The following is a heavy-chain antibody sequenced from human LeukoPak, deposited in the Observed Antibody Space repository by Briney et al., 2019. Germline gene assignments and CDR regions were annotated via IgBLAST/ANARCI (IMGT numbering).Heavy chain of an antibody. J-gene: IGHJ5*02. D-gene: IGHD2-2*01. CDR2: XXXXXXX. CDR1: GGSFSGYY. V-gene: IGHV4-34*01. Sequence: SETLSLTCAVYGGSFSGYYWSWIRQPPGKGXXXXXXXXXXXXXNYNPSLKSRVTISVDTSKNQFSLKLSSVTAADTAVYYCARGRPKDIVVVPAAMLRWFDPWGQGTLVTVSS. CDR3: ARGRPKDIVVVPAAMLRWFDP.